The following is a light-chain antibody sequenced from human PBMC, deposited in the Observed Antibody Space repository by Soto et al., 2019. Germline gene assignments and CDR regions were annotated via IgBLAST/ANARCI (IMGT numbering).Light chain of an antibody. CDR3: SSFSSSTTPVV. V-gene: IGLV2-14*01. J-gene: IGLJ2*01. Sequence: QSALTQPASVSGSPGQSSTISCTGTSSDIASYNFVSWYQQHPGKAPKLMIYVVSNRPSGVSNRFSGSKSGNTASLTISGLQAEDEADYFCSSFSSSTTPVVFGGGTKLTVL. CDR1: SSDIASYNF. CDR2: VVS.